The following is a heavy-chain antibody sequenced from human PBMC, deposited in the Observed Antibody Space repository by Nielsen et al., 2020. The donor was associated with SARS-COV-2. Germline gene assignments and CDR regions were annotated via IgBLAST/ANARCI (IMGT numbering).Heavy chain of an antibody. D-gene: IGHD4-11*01. CDR2: INEDGRVV. V-gene: IGHV3-7*05. CDR3: ARDAAYSRFDY. CDR1: GLIFSSSW. Sequence: GESLKISCAASGLIFSSSWMVWVRQAPGKGLERVANINEDGRVVNYVDSVKGRFTISRDNAGKSLYLQMNSLRAEDTAVYYCARDAAYSRFDYWGQGTLVTVSS. J-gene: IGHJ4*02.